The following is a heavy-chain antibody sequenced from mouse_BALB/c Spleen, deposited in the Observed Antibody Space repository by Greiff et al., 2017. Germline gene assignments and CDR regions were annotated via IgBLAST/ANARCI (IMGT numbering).Heavy chain of an antibody. CDR1: GFTFSDYY. CDR2: ISDGGSYT. CDR3: ARAVYYGTFYAMDY. Sequence: EVQVVESGGGLVKPGGSLKLSCAASGFTFSDYYMYWVRQTPEKRLEWVATISDGGSYTYYPDSVKGRFTISRDNAKNNLYLQMSSLKSEDTAMYYCARAVYYGTFYAMDYWGQGTSVTVSS. J-gene: IGHJ4*01. D-gene: IGHD2-1*01. V-gene: IGHV5-4*02.